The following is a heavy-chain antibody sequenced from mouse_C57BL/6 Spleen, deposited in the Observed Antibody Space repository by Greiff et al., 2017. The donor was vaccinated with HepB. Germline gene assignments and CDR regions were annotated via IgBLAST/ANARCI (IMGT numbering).Heavy chain of an antibody. J-gene: IGHJ2*01. Sequence: EVHLVESGGGLVKPGGSLKLSCAASGFTFTSYAMSWVRQTPEKRLEWVATISDGGSYTYYPDNVKGGFTISRDNAKNNLYLQMSHLKSEDTAMYYCARENYGSSFFFDYWGQGTTLTVSS. CDR3: ARENYGSSFFFDY. CDR2: ISDGGSYT. CDR1: GFTFTSYA. V-gene: IGHV5-4*01. D-gene: IGHD1-1*01.